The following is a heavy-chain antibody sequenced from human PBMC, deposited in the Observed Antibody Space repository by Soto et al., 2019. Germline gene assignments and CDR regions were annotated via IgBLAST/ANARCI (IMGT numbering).Heavy chain of an antibody. J-gene: IGHJ5*02. Sequence: QVQLQESGPGLVKPSQTLSLTCTVSGGSISSGDYYWSWIRQPPGKGLEWIGYIYYSGSTYYNPSPKERITRSVATSKNQFSLKLSSVTAADTAVYYCAREAAMATGWFDPWGQGTLVTVSS. V-gene: IGHV4-30-4*01. D-gene: IGHD5-18*01. CDR1: GGSISSGDYY. CDR2: IYYSGST. CDR3: AREAAMATGWFDP.